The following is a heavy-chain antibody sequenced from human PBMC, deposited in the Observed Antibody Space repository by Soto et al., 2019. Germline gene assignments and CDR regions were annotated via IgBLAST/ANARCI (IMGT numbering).Heavy chain of an antibody. Sequence: QVQLVESGGGVVQPGRSLRLSCAASGFTFSSYAMHWVRQAPGKGLEWVAVISYDGSNKYYADSVKGRFTISRDNSKNTLYLQMNSLRAEDTAVYYCARGSAYCGGDCYSRFDYWGQGTLVTVSS. J-gene: IGHJ4*02. CDR2: ISYDGSNK. CDR3: ARGSAYCGGDCYSRFDY. CDR1: GFTFSSYA. V-gene: IGHV3-30-3*01. D-gene: IGHD2-21*02.